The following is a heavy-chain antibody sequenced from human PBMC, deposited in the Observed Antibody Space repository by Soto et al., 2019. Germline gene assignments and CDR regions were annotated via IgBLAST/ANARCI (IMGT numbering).Heavy chain of an antibody. J-gene: IGHJ6*03. CDR1: GGSISSYY. D-gene: IGHD4-17*01. CDR2: IYYSGST. Sequence: SETLSLTCTVSGGSISSYYWSWIRQPPGKGLEWIGYIYYSGSTNYNPSLKSRVTISVDTSKNQFSLKLSSVTAADTAVYYCARVGGDYVVLRDYYLDVWGKGTTVTVSS. V-gene: IGHV4-59*01. CDR3: ARVGGDYVVLRDYYLDV.